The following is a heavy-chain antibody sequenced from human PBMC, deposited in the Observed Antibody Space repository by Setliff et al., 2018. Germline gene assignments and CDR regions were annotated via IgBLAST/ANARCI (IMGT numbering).Heavy chain of an antibody. CDR1: GGTFSYYY. CDR2: INHSGST. D-gene: IGHD1-20*01. V-gene: IGHV4-34*01. CDR3: ARGRNIKLRLLDS. Sequence: SETLSLTCAASGGTFSYYYWTWIRQPPGKGLEWIEEINHSGSTSYNPSLESRVTISIDTSKNQFSLNLRYVTAADTGLYYCARGRNIKLRLLDSWGQGKLVTVSS. J-gene: IGHJ4*02.